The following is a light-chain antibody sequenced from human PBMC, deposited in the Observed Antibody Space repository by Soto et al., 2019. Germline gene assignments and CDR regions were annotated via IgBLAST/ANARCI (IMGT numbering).Light chain of an antibody. Sequence: EIVMTQSPATLSVSPGERATLSCRASQSVSSNLAWYQQKPGQAPRLLIYGASTRATGIPARFSGSGSGTEFTLTISSLQSEEFAGYYCQQYNNGGTFGQGTKLEIK. CDR2: GAS. V-gene: IGKV3-15*01. CDR1: QSVSSN. J-gene: IGKJ2*01. CDR3: QQYNNGGT.